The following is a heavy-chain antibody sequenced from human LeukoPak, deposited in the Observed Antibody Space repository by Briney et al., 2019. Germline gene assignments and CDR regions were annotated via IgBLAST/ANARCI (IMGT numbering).Heavy chain of an antibody. Sequence: PSETLSLTCAVSGGSISSGSYYWSWIRQPAGKGLEWIGRIYTSGSTNYNPSLKSRVTISVDTSKNQFSLKLSSVTAADTAVYYCATVWEHGDYWGQGTLVTVSS. CDR2: IYTSGST. J-gene: IGHJ4*02. CDR1: GGSISSGSYY. D-gene: IGHD1-26*01. V-gene: IGHV4-61*02. CDR3: ATVWEHGDY.